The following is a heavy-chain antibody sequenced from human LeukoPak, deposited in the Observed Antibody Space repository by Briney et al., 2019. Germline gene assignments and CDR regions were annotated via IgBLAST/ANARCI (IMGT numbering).Heavy chain of an antibody. Sequence: HPGGSLRLSCAASRFTLSSYWMHWVRQAPGKGLVWVSRINTDGSSTSYADSVKGRFTISRDNAKNTVYLQMNSLRAEDTAVYYCARPDDFWSGYAFDYWGQGTLVTVSS. D-gene: IGHD3-3*01. J-gene: IGHJ4*02. V-gene: IGHV3-74*01. CDR2: INTDGSST. CDR1: RFTLSSYW. CDR3: ARPDDFWSGYAFDY.